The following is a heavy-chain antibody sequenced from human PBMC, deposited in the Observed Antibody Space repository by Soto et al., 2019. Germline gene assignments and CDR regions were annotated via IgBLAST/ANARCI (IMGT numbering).Heavy chain of an antibody. J-gene: IGHJ6*02. Sequence: EVQLVESGGGLVQPGGSLRLSCAASGFTFSSYWMSWVRQAPGKGLEWVANIKQDGSEKYYVDSVKGRFTISRDNAKNSLYLQMNSLRAEDTAVYYCARDQYYDFWSGPSYYYGMDVWGQGTTVTVSS. CDR1: GFTFSSYW. D-gene: IGHD3-3*01. CDR2: IKQDGSEK. CDR3: ARDQYYDFWSGPSYYYGMDV. V-gene: IGHV3-7*03.